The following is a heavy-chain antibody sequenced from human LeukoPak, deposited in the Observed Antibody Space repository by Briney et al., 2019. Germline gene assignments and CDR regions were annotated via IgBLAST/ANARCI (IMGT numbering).Heavy chain of an antibody. Sequence: PGGSLRPSCAASGFTFSSYAMSWVRQAPGEGLEWVSAISDSGGSTYYADSVTGRFTISRDNSKNTLYLQMNSLRAEDTAVYYCAKLVPVVYDFWRMGVWYFDYWGQGTLVTVSS. CDR1: GFTFSSYA. CDR2: ISDSGGST. D-gene: IGHD3-3*01. V-gene: IGHV3-23*01. J-gene: IGHJ4*02. CDR3: AKLVPVVYDFWRMGVWYFDY.